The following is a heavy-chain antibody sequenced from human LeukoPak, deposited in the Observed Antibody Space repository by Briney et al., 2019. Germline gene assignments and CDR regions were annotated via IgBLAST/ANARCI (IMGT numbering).Heavy chain of an antibody. V-gene: IGHV4-59*01. J-gene: IGHJ4*02. Sequence: PSETLSLTCTVSGGSMSSYYWSWIRQPPGKGLEGIGYIYCSGSTNYNASLKSRVTISVDTSKNQFSLTLSSVTAADTAVYYCARGYYYDSSGYFPEFDYWGQGTLVTVSS. CDR1: GGSMSSYY. CDR3: ARGYYYDSSGYFPEFDY. D-gene: IGHD3-22*01. CDR2: IYCSGST.